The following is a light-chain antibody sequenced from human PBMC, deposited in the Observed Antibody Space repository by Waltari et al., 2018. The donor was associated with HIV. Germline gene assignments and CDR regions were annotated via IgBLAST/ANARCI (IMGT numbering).Light chain of an antibody. CDR3: QQFNGYPLT. CDR1: QGVSRY. CDR2: IAS. Sequence: DIQLTQSPSFLSVSVGDRVTITCRASQGVSRYLAWYQQKAGKAPKVLIYIASTLQSGVPSRFSGSGSGTEFTLTISSLQPEDFATYDCQQFNGYPLTFGGGTKVEIK. J-gene: IGKJ4*02. V-gene: IGKV1-9*01.